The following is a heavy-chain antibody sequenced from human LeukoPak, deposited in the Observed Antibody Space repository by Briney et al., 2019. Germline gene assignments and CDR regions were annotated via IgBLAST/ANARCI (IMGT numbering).Heavy chain of an antibody. CDR2: IIPIFGTA. J-gene: IGHJ3*02. CDR1: GYTLTELS. D-gene: IGHD1-26*01. Sequence: SVKVSCKVSGYTLTELSMHWVRQAPGQGLEWMGGIIPIFGTANYAQKFQGRVTITTDESTSTAYMELSSLRSEDTAVYYCARDVGATVQTAFDIWGQGTMVTVSS. CDR3: ARDVGATVQTAFDI. V-gene: IGHV1-69*05.